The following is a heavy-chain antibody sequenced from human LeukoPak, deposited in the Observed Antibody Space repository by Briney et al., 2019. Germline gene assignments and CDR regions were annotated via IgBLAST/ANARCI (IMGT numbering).Heavy chain of an antibody. CDR3: ARTSIYYDSSGYHS. Sequence: SETLSLTCAVYGGSFSGYYWIWIRQPPGKGLEWIGEINHSGSTNYNPSLKSRVTISVDTSRNQFSLKLSSVTAADTAVYYCARTSIYYDSSGYHSCGQGTLVTVSS. CDR1: GGSFSGYY. CDR2: INHSGST. V-gene: IGHV4-34*01. D-gene: IGHD3-22*01. J-gene: IGHJ4*02.